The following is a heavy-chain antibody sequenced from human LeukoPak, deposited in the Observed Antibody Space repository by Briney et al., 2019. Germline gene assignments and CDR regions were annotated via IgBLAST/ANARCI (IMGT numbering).Heavy chain of an antibody. CDR3: ARGADMVRGVISWFDP. CDR1: GYTLTELS. CDR2: IIPIFGTA. J-gene: IGHJ5*02. V-gene: IGHV1-69*13. Sequence: SVKVSCKVSGYTLTELSMHWVRQAPGQGLEWMGGIIPIFGTANYAQKFQGRVTITADESTSTAYMELSSLRSEDTAVYYCARGADMVRGVISWFDPWGRGTLVTVSS. D-gene: IGHD3-10*01.